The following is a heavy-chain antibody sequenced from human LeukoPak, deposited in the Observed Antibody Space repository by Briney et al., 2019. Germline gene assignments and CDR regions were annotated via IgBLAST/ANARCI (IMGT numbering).Heavy chain of an antibody. CDR2: IYPGDSDT. CDR3: AAQAPYYSSGYVFDY. V-gene: IGHV5-51*01. Sequence: GESLKISCKGSGYSFTSYWIGWVRQTPGKGLEWMGIIYPGDSDTRYSPSFQGQVTISADKSISTAYLQWSSLKASDTAMYYCAAQAPYYSSGYVFDYWGQGTLVTVSS. J-gene: IGHJ4*02. CDR1: GYSFTSYW. D-gene: IGHD3-22*01.